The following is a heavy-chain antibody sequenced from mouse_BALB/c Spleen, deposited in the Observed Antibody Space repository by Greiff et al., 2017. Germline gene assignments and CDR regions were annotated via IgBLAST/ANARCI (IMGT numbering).Heavy chain of an antibody. D-gene: IGHD1-1*01. V-gene: IGHV3-2*02. CDR1: GYSITSDYA. Sequence: DVKLQESGPGLVKPSQSLSLTCTVTGYSITSDYAWNWIRQFPGNKLEWMGYISYSGSTSYNPSLKSRISITRDTSKNQFFLQLNSVTTEDTATYYCARGGLLLRDYYAMDYWGQGTSVTVSS. J-gene: IGHJ4*01. CDR3: ARGGLLLRDYYAMDY. CDR2: ISYSGST.